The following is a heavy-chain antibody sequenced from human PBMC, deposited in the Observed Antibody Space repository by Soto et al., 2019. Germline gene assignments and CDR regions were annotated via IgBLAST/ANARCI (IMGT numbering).Heavy chain of an antibody. V-gene: IGHV1-2*04. J-gene: IGHJ6*02. CDR3: AVNRVGYCSGGSCEPIIYYGMDG. CDR1: GYTFTGYY. CDR2: INPNSGGT. D-gene: IGHD2-15*01. Sequence: DSVQVSCKASGYTFTGYYMHWVRQAPGQGLEWMGWINPNSGGTNYAQKFQGWVTMTTDTSTSTAYMELRSLRSDDTAVYYCAVNRVGYCSGGSCEPIIYYGMDGWGQGATVTVYS.